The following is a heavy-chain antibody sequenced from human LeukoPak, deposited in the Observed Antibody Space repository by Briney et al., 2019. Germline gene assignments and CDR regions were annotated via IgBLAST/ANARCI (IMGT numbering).Heavy chain of an antibody. J-gene: IGHJ4*02. Sequence: SGPTLVKPTQTLTLTCTFSGFSLSTSGVGVGWIRQPPGKALEWLALIYWNNDNRYSPSLKSRLTIAKDTSKNQVVLTTTNMDPVDTGTYFCAHYGDYRFLYYFDYWGQGTLVTVSS. CDR3: AHYGDYRFLYYFDY. V-gene: IGHV2-5*01. CDR1: GFSLSTSGVG. D-gene: IGHD4-17*01. CDR2: IYWNNDN.